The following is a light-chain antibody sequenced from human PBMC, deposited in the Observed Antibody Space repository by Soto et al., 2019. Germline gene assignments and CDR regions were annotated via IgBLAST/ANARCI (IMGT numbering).Light chain of an antibody. CDR3: QQYNNWPLT. Sequence: ETVMTQSPATLSVSPGERATLSCRASQSVSSTLAWYQQKPGQAPRLLIYGASTRATGIPARFSGSGSGTEFTLTISSLQSEDFEVYYCQQYNNWPLTFGGGTKVEIK. CDR1: QSVSST. CDR2: GAS. V-gene: IGKV3-15*01. J-gene: IGKJ4*01.